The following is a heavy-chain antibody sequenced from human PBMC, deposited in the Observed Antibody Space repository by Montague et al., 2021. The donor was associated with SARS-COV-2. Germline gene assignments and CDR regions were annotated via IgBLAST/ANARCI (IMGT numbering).Heavy chain of an antibody. D-gene: IGHD4-23*01. J-gene: IGHJ6*02. CDR3: ARGGGNSADYYNYTMDV. CDR1: GDSINSTSHY. Sequence: SETLSLTCTVSGDSINSTSHYWAWIRQPPGKGLEWIGSVYYRGSTYYSPSFKSRFKVSIATSKSQFSLKLSSVSVADTAVYYCARGGGNSADYYNYTMDVWGQGTTVTVFS. CDR2: VYYRGST. V-gene: IGHV4-39*07.